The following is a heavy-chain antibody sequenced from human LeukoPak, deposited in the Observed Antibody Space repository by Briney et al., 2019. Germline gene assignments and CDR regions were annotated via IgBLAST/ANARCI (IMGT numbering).Heavy chain of an antibody. V-gene: IGHV1-18*01. D-gene: IGHD3-10*01. CDR1: GYTFTSYG. J-gene: IGHJ4*02. Sequence: GASVKVSCKASGYTFTSYGISWVRQAPGQGLEWMGWISAYNGNTNYAQKLQGRVTMTTDTSTSTAYMELSSLRSEDTAVYYCAALYYGSGVADYWGQGTLVTVSS. CDR3: AALYYGSGVADY. CDR2: ISAYNGNT.